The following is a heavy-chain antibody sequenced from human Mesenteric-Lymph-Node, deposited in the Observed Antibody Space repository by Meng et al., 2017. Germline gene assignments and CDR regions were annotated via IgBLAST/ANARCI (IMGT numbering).Heavy chain of an antibody. CDR1: GYTFTSYG. Sequence: ASVKVSCKASGYTFTSYGISWVRQAPGQGLEWMGWMNPNSGNTGYAQKFQGRVTITRDISISTAYMELSSLRSDDTAVYYCATLACSGGDCLIRGRENWFDPWGQGTLVTVSS. CDR2: MNPNSGNT. J-gene: IGHJ5*02. V-gene: IGHV1-8*03. CDR3: ATLACSGGDCLIRGRENWFDP. D-gene: IGHD2-21*02.